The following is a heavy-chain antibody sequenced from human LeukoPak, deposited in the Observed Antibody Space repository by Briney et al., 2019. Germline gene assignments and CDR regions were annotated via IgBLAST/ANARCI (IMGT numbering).Heavy chain of an antibody. Sequence: SETLSLTCTVSGGSISSGSYYWSWIRQPAGKGLEWIGRIYTSGSTNYNPSLKSRVTISVDTSKNQFSLKLSSVTAADTAVYYCARRAYGDYWFDPWGQGTLVTVSS. CDR1: GGSISSGSYY. CDR3: ARRAYGDYWFDP. V-gene: IGHV4-61*02. D-gene: IGHD4-17*01. CDR2: IYTSGST. J-gene: IGHJ5*02.